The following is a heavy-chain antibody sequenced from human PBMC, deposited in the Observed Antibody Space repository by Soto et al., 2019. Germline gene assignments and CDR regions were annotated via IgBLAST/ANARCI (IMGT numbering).Heavy chain of an antibody. CDR2: IGTEGDT. J-gene: IGHJ6*02. Sequence: GGSLRLSCAGSGFTLSSYDMHWVRQVTGKGLEWVSGIGTEGDTHYPGSVKGRFTNSRGNAKSSLYLQMDSLRDEDTAVYYCVRAVVVAANWGYYYYYGMDVWGQGTAVTVSS. D-gene: IGHD7-27*01. CDR3: VRAVVVAANWGYYYYYGMDV. V-gene: IGHV3-13*04. CDR1: GFTLSSYD.